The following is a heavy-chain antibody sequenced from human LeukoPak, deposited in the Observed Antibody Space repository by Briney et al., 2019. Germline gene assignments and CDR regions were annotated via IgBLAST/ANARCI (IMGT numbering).Heavy chain of an antibody. CDR3: AREKTDYGVIRAPDH. D-gene: IGHD4-17*01. CDR1: GYTFTSYG. J-gene: IGHJ4*02. V-gene: IGHV1-18*01. CDR2: ISAYNGNT. Sequence: GASVKVFCKASGYTFTSYGINWVRQAPGQGLEWMGWISAYNGNTNYAQKLQGRVTMTTDTSTSTAYMELRSLRSDDTAVYYCAREKTDYGVIRAPDHWGQGTLVTVSS.